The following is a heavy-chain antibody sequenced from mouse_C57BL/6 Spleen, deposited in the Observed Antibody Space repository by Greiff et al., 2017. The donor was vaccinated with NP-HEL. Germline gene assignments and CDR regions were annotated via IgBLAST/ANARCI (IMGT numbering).Heavy chain of an antibody. D-gene: IGHD4-1*01. V-gene: IGHV1-22*01. CDR2: INPNNGGT. J-gene: IGHJ1*03. CDR1: GYTFTDYN. Sequence: VHVKQSGPELVKPGASVKMSCKASGYTFTDYNMHWVKQSHGKSLEWIGYINPNNGGTSYNQKFKGKATLTVNKSSSTAYMELRSLTSEDSAVYYCARTGTGYFDVWGTGTTVTVSS. CDR3: ARTGTGYFDV.